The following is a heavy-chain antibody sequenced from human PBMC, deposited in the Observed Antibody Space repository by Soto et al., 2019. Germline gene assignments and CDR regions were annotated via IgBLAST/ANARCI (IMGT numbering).Heavy chain of an antibody. CDR1: GGSFSGYY. J-gene: IGHJ5*02. CDR2: INHSGST. Sequence: SETLSLTCAVYGGSFSGYYWSWIRQPPGKGLEWIGEINHSGSTNYSPSLKSRVTISVDTSKNQFSLKLSSVTAADTAVYYCARGRVVVPAAVMFNCLDPWGQGALVTVSS. CDR3: ARGRVVVPAAVMFNCLDP. D-gene: IGHD2-2*01. V-gene: IGHV4-34*01.